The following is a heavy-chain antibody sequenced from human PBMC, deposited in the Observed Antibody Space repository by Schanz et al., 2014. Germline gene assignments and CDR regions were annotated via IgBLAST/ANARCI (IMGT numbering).Heavy chain of an antibody. CDR3: ARDLTHDTSYWYYWAFDM. CDR2: IYSSGST. J-gene: IGHJ3*02. CDR1: GGSISSFK. V-gene: IGHV4-59*12. D-gene: IGHD6-19*01. Sequence: QVQLQESGPGLVKPSETLSLTCSVSGGSISSFKWSWIRQPPGKGLEYIVYIYSSGSTNYNPSLKSQVPSALNASRTHSPLTRRARPAAYTAAYYCARDLTHDTSYWYYWAFDMWGQGTMVTVSS.